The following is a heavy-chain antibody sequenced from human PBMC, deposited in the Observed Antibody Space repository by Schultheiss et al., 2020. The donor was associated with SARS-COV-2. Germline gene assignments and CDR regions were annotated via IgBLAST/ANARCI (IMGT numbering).Heavy chain of an antibody. D-gene: IGHD6-13*01. CDR2: IYHSGST. CDR3: ARSPRPSNIAAAQSNYDPFFDY. V-gene: IGHV4-39*07. CDR1: GGSISSGSYY. Sequence: SETLSLTCTVSGGSISSGSYYWTWIRQRPGKGLEWIGSIYHSGSTYYNPSLKSRVTISVDTSKNQFSLKLSSVTAADTAVYYCARSPRPSNIAAAQSNYDPFFDYWGQGTLVTVSS. J-gene: IGHJ4*02.